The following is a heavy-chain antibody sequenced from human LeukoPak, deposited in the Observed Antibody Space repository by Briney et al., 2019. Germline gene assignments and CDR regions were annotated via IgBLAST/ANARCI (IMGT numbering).Heavy chain of an antibody. Sequence: PSETLSLTCTVSGGSISSYYWSWIRQPAGKGLEWIGRIYSGGSTNYNPSLKGRVTMSVDTSKNKFSLNLSSVTAADTAVYYCARGPGGFGELSLDYWGQGTLVTVSS. CDR1: GGSISSYY. CDR2: IYSGGST. J-gene: IGHJ4*02. D-gene: IGHD3-10*01. CDR3: ARGPGGFGELSLDY. V-gene: IGHV4-4*07.